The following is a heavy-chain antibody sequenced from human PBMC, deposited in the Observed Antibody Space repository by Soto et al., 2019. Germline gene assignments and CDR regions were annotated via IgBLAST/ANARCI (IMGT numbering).Heavy chain of an antibody. V-gene: IGHV5-51*01. D-gene: IGHD5-12*01. CDR2: IYPGDSDT. CDR1: GYSFTSYW. CDR3: ARHIQSGYSGYDSYYYYYMDV. Sequence: PGESLKISCKGSGYSFTSYWIGWVRQMPGKGLEWMGIIYPGDSDTRYSPSFQGQVTISADKSISTAYLQWSSLKASDTAMYYWARHIQSGYSGYDSYYYYYMDVWGKGTTVTVSS. J-gene: IGHJ6*03.